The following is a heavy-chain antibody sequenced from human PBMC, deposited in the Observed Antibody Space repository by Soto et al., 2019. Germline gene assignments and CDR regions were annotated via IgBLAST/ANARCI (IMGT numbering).Heavy chain of an antibody. J-gene: IGHJ6*03. CDR1: GFTFSSYS. D-gene: IGHD2-2*01. CDR3: ARDSCSSTSCPFYYYYYYMDV. Sequence: GGSLRLSCAASGFTFSSYSMNWVRQAPGKGLEWVSYISSSSSTIYYADSVKGRFTISRGNAKNSLYLQMNSLRAEDTAVYYCARDSCSSTSCPFYYYYYYMDVWGKGTTVTVSS. CDR2: ISSSSSTI. V-gene: IGHV3-48*01.